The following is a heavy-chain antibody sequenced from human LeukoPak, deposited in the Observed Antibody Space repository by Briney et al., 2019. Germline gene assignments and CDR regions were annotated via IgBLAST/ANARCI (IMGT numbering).Heavy chain of an antibody. V-gene: IGHV4-59*08. CDR1: GGSIKSYY. CDR2: TFSSGNT. CDR3: AGQAPDYDVWSWGSPKAVPVVSPFAF. J-gene: IGHJ4*02. Sequence: PSETLSLTCTGPGGSIKSYYWSWIRQPPAKGLEWVGYTFSSGNTNNNPSHKTRVTISLETSETQFSLMLSSLTAADTGVYYSAGQAPDYDVWSWGSPKAVPVVSPFAFWGQGILVTVSS. D-gene: IGHD3-16*01.